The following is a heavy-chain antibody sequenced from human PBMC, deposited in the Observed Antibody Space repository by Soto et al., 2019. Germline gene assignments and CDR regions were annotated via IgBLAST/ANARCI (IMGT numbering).Heavy chain of an antibody. CDR3: ARALVDLYYDSSGASRGHDAFDI. V-gene: IGHV4-30-4*01. J-gene: IGHJ3*02. CDR2: IYYSGST. CDR1: GGSISSGDYY. Sequence: QVQLQESGPGLVKPSQTLSLTCTVSGGSISSGDYYWSWIRQPPGKGLEWIGYIYYSGSTYYNPSLKSRVNISVDPSKKQFSLKLSSVTAADTAVYYCARALVDLYYDSSGASRGHDAFDIWGQGTMVTVSS. D-gene: IGHD3-22*01.